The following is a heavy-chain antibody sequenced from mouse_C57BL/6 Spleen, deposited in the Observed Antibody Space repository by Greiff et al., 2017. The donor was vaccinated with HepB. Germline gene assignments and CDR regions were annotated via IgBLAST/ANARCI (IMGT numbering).Heavy chain of an antibody. D-gene: IGHD4-1*01. CDR3: AKLGPGGY. CDR2: IYPSDSET. V-gene: IGHV1-61*01. J-gene: IGHJ2*01. CDR1: GYTFTSYW. Sequence: QVQLQQPGAELVRPGSSVKLSCKASGYTFTSYWMDWVKQRPGQGLEWIGNIYPSDSETHYNQKFKDKATLTVDKTSSTAYMQLHSLTSEDSAVYYCAKLGPGGYWGQGTTLTVSS.